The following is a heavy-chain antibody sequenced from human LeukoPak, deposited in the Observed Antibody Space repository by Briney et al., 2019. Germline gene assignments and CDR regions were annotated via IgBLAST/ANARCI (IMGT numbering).Heavy chain of an antibody. CDR3: ARLSSWQRRPSPFDP. CDR2: INHSGST. V-gene: IGHV4-34*01. Sequence: PSETLSLTCAVYGGSFSDYYWSWIRQPPGKGLEWIGEINHSGSTNYNPSLKSRVTISVDTSKNQFSLKLSSVTAADTAVYYCARLSSWQRRPSPFDPWGQGTLVTVSS. J-gene: IGHJ5*02. D-gene: IGHD6-25*01. CDR1: GGSFSDYY.